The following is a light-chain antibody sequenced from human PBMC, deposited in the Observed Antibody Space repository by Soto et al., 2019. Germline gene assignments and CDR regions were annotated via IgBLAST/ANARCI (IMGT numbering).Light chain of an antibody. Sequence: NQMSQSPSSPSACVGDRAPITCRASQNIHGFLNWYQLKPGEAPKLLIFAASRLQSGVPSRCGGSASGTDFTLPISRLQPEDFATYYCQQTYTPPRTFGQGTRLEIK. CDR3: QQTYTPPRT. CDR2: AAS. CDR1: QNIHGF. V-gene: IGKV1-39*01. J-gene: IGKJ5*01.